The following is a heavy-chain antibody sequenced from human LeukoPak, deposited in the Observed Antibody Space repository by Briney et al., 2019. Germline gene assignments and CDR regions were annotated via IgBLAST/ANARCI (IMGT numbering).Heavy chain of an antibody. D-gene: IGHD3-3*01. J-gene: IGHJ3*02. CDR2: IWYGGSNK. CDR3: ARDRRTTIFGVVIMGAFDI. V-gene: IGHV3-33*08. CDR1: GFTFSSYG. Sequence: GGSLRLSCAASGFTFSSYGMHWVRQAPGKGLEWVAVIWYGGSNKYYADSVKGRFTISRDNSKNTLYLQMNSLRAEDTAVYYCARDRRTTIFGVVIMGAFDIWGQGTMVTVSS.